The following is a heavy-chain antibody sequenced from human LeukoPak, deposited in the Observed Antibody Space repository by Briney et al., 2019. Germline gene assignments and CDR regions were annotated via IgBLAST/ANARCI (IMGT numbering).Heavy chain of an antibody. CDR3: ARVGTGGYSSSSGLDY. CDR2: INHSGST. CDR1: GGSFSGYY. J-gene: IGHJ4*02. V-gene: IGHV4-34*01. D-gene: IGHD6-6*01. Sequence: PSETLSLTCAVYGGSFSGYYWSWIRQPPGKGLEWIGEINHSGSTNYNPSLKSRVTISVDTSKNQCSLKLSSVTAADTAVYYCARVGTGGYSSSSGLDYWGQGTLVTVSS.